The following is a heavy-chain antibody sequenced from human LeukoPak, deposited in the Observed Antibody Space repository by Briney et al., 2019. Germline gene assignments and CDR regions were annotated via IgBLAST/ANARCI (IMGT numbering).Heavy chain of an antibody. V-gene: IGHV4-59*01. CDR3: ARDGRGEFDP. J-gene: IGHJ5*02. CDR1: GGSISSYY. Sequence: SETLSLTCTVSGGSISSYYWSWIRQPPGKGLEWIGYIYYSESTNYNPSLKSRVTISVDTSKNQFSLKLSSVTAADTAVYYCARDGRGEFDPWGQGTLVTVSS. CDR2: IYYSEST. D-gene: IGHD3-10*01.